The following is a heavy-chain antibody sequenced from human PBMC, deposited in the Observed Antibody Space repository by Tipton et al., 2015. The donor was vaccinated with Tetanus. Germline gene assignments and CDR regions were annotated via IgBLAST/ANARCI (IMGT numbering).Heavy chain of an antibody. CDR3: ARANFDFSKKGPFDS. CDR2: IYYTART. Sequence: TLSLTCTVSGASINAGGYLWTWVRQNPGKGLEWIGNIYYTARTSYTPSLDSRVRISVDTSQNHFSLRLTSVTAADTAVYFCARANFDFSKKGPFDSWGQGILVIVSA. V-gene: IGHV4-31*03. CDR1: GASINAGGYL. J-gene: IGHJ4*02. D-gene: IGHD3-3*01.